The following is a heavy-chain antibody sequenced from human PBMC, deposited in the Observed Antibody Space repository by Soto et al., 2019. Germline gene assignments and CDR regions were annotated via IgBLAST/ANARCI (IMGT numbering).Heavy chain of an antibody. J-gene: IGHJ4*02. CDR1: GDSISGYY. V-gene: IGHV4-59*01. CDR3: AKYRRTDAEGYTFDY. CDR2: IYYSGST. D-gene: IGHD2-15*01. Sequence: PSETLSLTGTVSGDSISGYYWSWIRQPPGKGLEWIGYIYYSGSTNYNPSLKGRVTMSVDTSKNQFSLKLTSVTAADTSMYFCAKYRRTDAEGYTFDYWGQGALVTVSS.